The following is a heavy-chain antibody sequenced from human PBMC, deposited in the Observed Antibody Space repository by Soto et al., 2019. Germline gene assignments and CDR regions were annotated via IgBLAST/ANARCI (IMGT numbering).Heavy chain of an antibody. J-gene: IGHJ6*02. CDR1: GFTFTSSA. D-gene: IGHD4-4*01. CDR3: AGGSKYYYGMDV. CDR2: SVVGSGNT. V-gene: IGHV1-58*01. Sequence: QMQLVQSGPEVKKPGTSVKVSCKASGFTFTSSALQWVRQARGQRLEWIGWSVVGSGNTNYAQKFQERVTITRDMSTSTAYMELSSLRSEDTAVYYCAGGSKYYYGMDVWGQGTTVTVSS.